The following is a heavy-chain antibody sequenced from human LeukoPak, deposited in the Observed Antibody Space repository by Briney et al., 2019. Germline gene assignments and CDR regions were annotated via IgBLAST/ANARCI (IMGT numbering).Heavy chain of an antibody. CDR3: AKDDSSSWLGVYYYYMDV. D-gene: IGHD6-13*01. V-gene: IGHV3-23*01. CDR1: GFTFSSYG. CDR2: ISGSGGST. J-gene: IGHJ6*03. Sequence: GGSLRLSCAASGFTFSSYGMHWARQAPGKGLEWVSAISGSGGSTYYADSVKGRFTISRDNSKNTLYLQMNSLRAEDTAVYYCAKDDSSSWLGVYYYYMDVWGKGTTVTVSS.